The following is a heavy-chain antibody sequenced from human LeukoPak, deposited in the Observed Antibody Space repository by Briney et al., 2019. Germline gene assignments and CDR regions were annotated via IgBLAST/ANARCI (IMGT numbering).Heavy chain of an antibody. CDR1: GYTFTSYG. J-gene: IGHJ4*02. V-gene: IGHV1-18*01. CDR2: ISAYNGNT. CDR3: ARELLEYSGSYYSFFDY. Sequence: ASVKVSCKASGYTFTSYGISWVRQAPGQGLEWMGWISAYNGNTNYAQKLQGRVTMTTDTSTSTAYMELRSLRSDDTAVYYCARELLEYSGSYYSFFDYWGQGTLVTVSS. D-gene: IGHD1-26*01.